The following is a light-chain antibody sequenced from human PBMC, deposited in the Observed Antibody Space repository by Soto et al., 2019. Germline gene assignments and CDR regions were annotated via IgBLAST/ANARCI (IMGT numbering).Light chain of an antibody. V-gene: IGKV1-17*01. CDR3: LQYNTYPWT. CDR1: QGIGKD. CDR2: SAS. Sequence: DIQMTQSPSSLSASVGDRGTITCRAGQGIGKDLGWYQQKPGKAPRRLIYSASSLQSGVPSRVSGSGSGTEFTLTISSLQPEDFATYYCLQYNTYPWTFGQGTKVDIK. J-gene: IGKJ1*01.